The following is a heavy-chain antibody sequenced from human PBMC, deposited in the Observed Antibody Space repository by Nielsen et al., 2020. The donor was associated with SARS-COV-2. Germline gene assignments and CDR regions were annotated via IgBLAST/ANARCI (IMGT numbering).Heavy chain of an antibody. D-gene: IGHD3-10*01. V-gene: IGHV1-46*01. CDR2: INPSGGST. CDR3: ARDGARGFGYFDY. J-gene: IGHJ4*02. CDR1: GCTFTSYY. Sequence: ASVKVSCKASGCTFTSYYMHWVRQAPGQGLEWMGIINPSGGSTSYVQKFQGRVTMTRDTSTSTVYMELSSLRSEDTAVYYCARDGARGFGYFDYWGQGTLVTVSS.